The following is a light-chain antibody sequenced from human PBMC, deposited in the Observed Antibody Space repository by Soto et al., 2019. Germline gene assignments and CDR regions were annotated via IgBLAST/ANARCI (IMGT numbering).Light chain of an antibody. CDR3: QQYGSSPRAIT. Sequence: EIVLTQSPGTLSLSPGERATLSCRASQSVSSSYLAWYQQKPGQAPRLLIYGASSMATGIPDRFSGSGSGTDFTLTISRLEPEDFAVYYCQQYGSSPRAITFGQGTRLEIK. J-gene: IGKJ5*01. V-gene: IGKV3-20*01. CDR1: QSVSSSY. CDR2: GAS.